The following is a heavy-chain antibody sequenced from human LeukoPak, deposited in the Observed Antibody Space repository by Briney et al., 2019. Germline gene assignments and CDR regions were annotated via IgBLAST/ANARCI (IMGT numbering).Heavy chain of an antibody. Sequence: SETLSLTCTVSGYFISSGHYWGWVRPPPGKGLEWIGYIYHSEVTYYNPSLKSRVTISVDTSTNQCSLKLSSVTAADTAVYYCARGDYYVMYVWGKGNTVTVSS. CDR1: GYFISSGHY. V-gene: IGHV4-38-2*02. CDR2: IYHSEVT. CDR3: ARGDYYVMYV. J-gene: IGHJ6*04.